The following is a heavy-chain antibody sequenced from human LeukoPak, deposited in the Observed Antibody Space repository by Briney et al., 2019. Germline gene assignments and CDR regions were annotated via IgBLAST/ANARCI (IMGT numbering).Heavy chain of an antibody. CDR2: ISGSGGST. D-gene: IGHD3-10*01. CDR3: ARGQYDSGSRYDI. J-gene: IGHJ3*02. V-gene: IGHV3-23*01. CDR1: GFSFRSFD. Sequence: GGSLRLSCEASGFSFRSFDMSWVRQAPGKGLEWVSVISGSGGSTYYADSVKGRFTISRDNSENTLYLQMNSLRAEDTAVYYCARGQYDSGSRYDIWGQGTMVTVSS.